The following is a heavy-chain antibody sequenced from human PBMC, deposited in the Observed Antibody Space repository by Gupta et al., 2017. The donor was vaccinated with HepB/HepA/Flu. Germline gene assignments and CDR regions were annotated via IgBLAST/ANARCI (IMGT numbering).Heavy chain of an antibody. V-gene: IGHV1-18*01. J-gene: IGHJ6*03. CDR3: ARVERDRRSWYYYYMDV. CDR1: GYTFTSYG. Sequence: QVQLVQSGAEVKKPGASVKVSCKASGYTFTSYGISWVRQAPGQGLEWMGWISAYNGNTNYAQKLQGRVTMTTDTATSTAYMELRSLRSDDTAVYYCARVERDRRSWYYYYMDVWGKGTTVTVA. D-gene: IGHD2-15*01. CDR2: ISAYNGNT.